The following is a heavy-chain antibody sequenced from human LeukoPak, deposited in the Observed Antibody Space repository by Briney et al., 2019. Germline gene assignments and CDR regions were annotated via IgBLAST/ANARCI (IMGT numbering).Heavy chain of an antibody. V-gene: IGHV1-46*01. CDR3: APSVRSGGSYYFDY. CDR1: GDSLTKYY. Sequence: ASVKVSCKASGDSLTKYYIRWVRQAPGQGLEWMGIINPSDGSTTYTQKFQGRVTMTTDTSTSTVNMELSSLRSEDTAVYYCAPSVRSGGSYYFDYWGQGTLVTVSS. CDR2: INPSDGST. J-gene: IGHJ4*02. D-gene: IGHD2-15*01.